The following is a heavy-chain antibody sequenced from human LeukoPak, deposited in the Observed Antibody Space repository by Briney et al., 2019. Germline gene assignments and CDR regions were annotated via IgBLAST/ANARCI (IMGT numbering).Heavy chain of an antibody. Sequence: PGGSLRLSCAASGFTFSSYGMHWVRQAPGKGLEWVAFIRYDGSNKYYADSVKGRFTISRDNAKNSLYLQMNSLRAEDTAVYYCARGSPVIVVVEGNWFDPWGQRTLVTVSS. CDR2: IRYDGSNK. CDR3: ARGSPVIVVVEGNWFDP. CDR1: GFTFSSYG. D-gene: IGHD3-22*01. V-gene: IGHV3-30*02. J-gene: IGHJ5*02.